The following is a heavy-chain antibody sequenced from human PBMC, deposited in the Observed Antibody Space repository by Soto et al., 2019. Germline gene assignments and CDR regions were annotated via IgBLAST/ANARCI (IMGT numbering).Heavy chain of an antibody. V-gene: IGHV1-46*01. Sequence: ASVKVSCKASGYTFTSYYMHWVRQAPGQGLEWMGIINPSGGSTSYAQKFQGRVTMTRDTSTSTVYMELSSLRSEDTAVYYCARDLGHRVEYSSSSLDYWGQGTLVTVSS. D-gene: IGHD6-6*01. CDR3: ARDLGHRVEYSSSSLDY. CDR2: INPSGGST. CDR1: GYTFTSYY. J-gene: IGHJ4*02.